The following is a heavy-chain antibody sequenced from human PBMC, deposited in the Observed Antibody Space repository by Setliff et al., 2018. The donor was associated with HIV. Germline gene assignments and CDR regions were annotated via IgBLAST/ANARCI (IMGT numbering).Heavy chain of an antibody. J-gene: IGHJ4*02. D-gene: IGHD3-10*01. Sequence: PSETLSLTCAVYGGSFTTYYWSWIRQPPGKGLEWIGEINHSGSTNYNPSLKSRVTISVDTSKNQFSLKLSSVTAADTAVYYCARGFMYYYGSGGYYNVHYYFDYWGQGTLVTVSS. CDR1: GGSFTTYY. CDR3: ARGFMYYYGSGGYYNVHYYFDY. CDR2: INHSGST. V-gene: IGHV4-34*01.